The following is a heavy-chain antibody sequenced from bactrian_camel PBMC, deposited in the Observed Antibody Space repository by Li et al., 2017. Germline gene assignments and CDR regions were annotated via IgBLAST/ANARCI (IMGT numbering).Heavy chain of an antibody. CDR3: ARNQVPEY. CDR1: GFTFSAYA. Sequence: HVQLVESGGGLVQPGGSLRLSCAASGFTFSAYAMSWVRQAPGKGLEWVSGILEDGKNRAVTDSEKGRFTISRDDATNTVYLQMNDLKSEDTALYYCARNQVPEYWGQGTQVTVS. J-gene: IGHJ4*01. CDR2: ILEDGKNR. V-gene: IGHV3S7*01.